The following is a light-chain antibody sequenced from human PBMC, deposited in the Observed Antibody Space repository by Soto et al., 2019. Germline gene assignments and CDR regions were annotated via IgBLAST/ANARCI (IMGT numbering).Light chain of an antibody. CDR1: ESVYNS. CDR2: SAY. J-gene: IGKJ5*01. CDR3: QQYSNWPPIT. V-gene: IGKV3-15*01. Sequence: EIVMTQSPATLSVSPGERVTLSCRASESVYNSLAWFQQIPGQAPRLLIYSAYTRASGIPARFTGSGSGTEFTLTISSLQSEDFAVYYCQQYSNWPPITFGQGTRLEIK.